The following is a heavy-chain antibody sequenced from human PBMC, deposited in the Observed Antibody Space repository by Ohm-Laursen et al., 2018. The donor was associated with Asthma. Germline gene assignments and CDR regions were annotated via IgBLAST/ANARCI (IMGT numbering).Heavy chain of an antibody. CDR3: AKATDTFTDYYYGMDV. CDR1: GFTFSSYG. CDR2: ISYDGSNK. V-gene: IGHV3-30*18. J-gene: IGHJ6*02. D-gene: IGHD5-18*01. Sequence: SLRLSCAASGFTFSSYGMHWVRQAPGKGLEWVAVISYDGSNKYYADSVKGRFTISRDNSKNTLYLQMNSLRAEDTAVYYCAKATDTFTDYYYGMDVWGQGTTVTVSS.